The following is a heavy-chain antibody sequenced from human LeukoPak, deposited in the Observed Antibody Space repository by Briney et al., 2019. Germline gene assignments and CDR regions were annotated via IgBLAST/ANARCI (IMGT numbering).Heavy chain of an antibody. J-gene: IGHJ6*02. CDR2: IYYSGST. Sequence: PSETPSLTCTVSGGSISSGSYYWSWIRQPPGKGLEWIGYIYYSGSTNYNPSLKSRVTISVDTSKNQFSLKLSSVTAADTAVYYCAREGSSSGPVYYYGMDVWGQGTTVTVSS. D-gene: IGHD6-6*01. V-gene: IGHV4-61*01. CDR3: AREGSSSGPVYYYGMDV. CDR1: GGSISSGSYY.